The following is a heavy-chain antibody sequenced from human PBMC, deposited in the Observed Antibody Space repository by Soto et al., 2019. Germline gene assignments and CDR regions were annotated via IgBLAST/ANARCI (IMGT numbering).Heavy chain of an antibody. V-gene: IGHV3-11*06. Sequence: GGSLRLSYAASGFTFSDYYMSWIRQAPGKGLEWVSYISSSSSYTNYADSVKGRFTISRDNAKNSLYLQMNSLRAEDTAVYYCARVGSSSLFDYWGQGTLVTVSS. CDR1: GFTFSDYY. D-gene: IGHD6-13*01. CDR3: ARVGSSSLFDY. J-gene: IGHJ4*02. CDR2: ISSSSSYT.